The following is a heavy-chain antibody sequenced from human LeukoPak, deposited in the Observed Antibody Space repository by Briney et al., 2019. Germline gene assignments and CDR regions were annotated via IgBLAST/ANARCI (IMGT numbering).Heavy chain of an antibody. D-gene: IGHD1-26*01. CDR2: ISGSAYST. CDR3: ARGGSYLSAFDI. V-gene: IGHV3-23*01. CDR1: GFTFSNYG. Sequence: GGSLRLSCAASGFTFSNYGLSWVRQAPGKGLEWVSHISGSAYSTYYADSVKGRFTVSRDFSKNTLYLRMNSLRAEDTAVYYCARGGSYLSAFDIWGQGTMVTVSS. J-gene: IGHJ3*02.